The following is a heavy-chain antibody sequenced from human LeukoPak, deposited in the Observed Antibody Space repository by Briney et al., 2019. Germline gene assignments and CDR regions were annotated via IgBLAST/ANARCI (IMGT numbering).Heavy chain of an antibody. J-gene: IGHJ4*02. CDR3: AKHPTSSGWDFDY. Sequence: PGGSLRHSCAASGFTFSSYGMSWVRQAPGKGLEWVSAISGSGGSTYYADSVKGRFTISRDNSKNTLYLQMNSLRAEDTAVYYCAKHPTSSGWDFDYWGQGTLVTVSS. V-gene: IGHV3-23*01. CDR1: GFTFSSYG. CDR2: ISGSGGST. D-gene: IGHD6-19*01.